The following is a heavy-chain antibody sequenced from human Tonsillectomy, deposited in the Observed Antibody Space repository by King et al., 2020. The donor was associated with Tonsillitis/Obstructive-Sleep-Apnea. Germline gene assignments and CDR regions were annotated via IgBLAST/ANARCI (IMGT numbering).Heavy chain of an antibody. D-gene: IGHD6-13*01. Sequence: VQLVESGGGLIQPGGSLRLSCAASGFTVSSNYMSWVRQAPGKGLEWVSVIYPSGSTYYADAVKGQFTVSRDNSKNTLHLQMNSLRAEDTAVYYCASLAAAGIPSLDYWGQGTLVTVSS. CDR1: GFTVSSNY. CDR2: IYPSGST. V-gene: IGHV3-53*01. CDR3: ASLAAAGIPSLDY. J-gene: IGHJ4*02.